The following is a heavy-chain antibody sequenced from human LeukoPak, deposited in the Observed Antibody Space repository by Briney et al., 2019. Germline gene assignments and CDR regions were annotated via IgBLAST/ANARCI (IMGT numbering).Heavy chain of an antibody. V-gene: IGHV3-73*01. J-gene: IGHJ4*02. CDR2: IRSKANSYAT. CDR3: ALAYYYDSSEDY. D-gene: IGHD3-22*01. Sequence: GGSLRLSCAASGFTFSGSAMHWVRQASGKGLEWVGRIRSKANSYATAYAASVKGRFTISRDDSKNTAYLQMNSLKTEDTAVYYCALAYYYDSSEDYWGQGTLVTVSS. CDR1: GFTFSGSA.